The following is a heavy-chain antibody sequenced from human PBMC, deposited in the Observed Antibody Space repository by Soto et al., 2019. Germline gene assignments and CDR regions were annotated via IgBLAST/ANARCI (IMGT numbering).Heavy chain of an antibody. J-gene: IGHJ4*02. V-gene: IGHV1-69*08. Sequence: QVQLEQSGAAVKKPGSSVKVSCKASGGTFSSYTISWVRQAPGQGLEWMGRIIPILGIANYAQKFQGRVTITADKSTSTAYMELSSLRSEDTAVYYCAREDDGIPFDYWGQGTLVTVSS. CDR2: IIPILGIA. D-gene: IGHD1-1*01. CDR3: AREDDGIPFDY. CDR1: GGTFSSYT.